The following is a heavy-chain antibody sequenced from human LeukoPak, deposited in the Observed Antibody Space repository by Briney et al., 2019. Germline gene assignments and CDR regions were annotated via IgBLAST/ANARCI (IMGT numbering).Heavy chain of an antibody. D-gene: IGHD4-17*01. Sequence: SETLSLTCTVSGYSITSGYYWGWIRQPPGKGLEWIGNIYHSGSTYYNPSLKSRVTISVDRSKNQFSLKLSSVTAADTAVYYCARGYGDYVTWYFDLWGRGTLVTVSS. V-gene: IGHV4-38-2*02. CDR1: GYSITSGYY. CDR3: ARGYGDYVTWYFDL. J-gene: IGHJ2*01. CDR2: IYHSGST.